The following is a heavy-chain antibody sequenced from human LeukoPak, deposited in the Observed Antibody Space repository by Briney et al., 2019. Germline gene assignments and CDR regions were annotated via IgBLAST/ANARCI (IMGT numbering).Heavy chain of an antibody. CDR1: GGSISRYY. J-gene: IGHJ6*02. Sequence: SETLSLTCTVSGGSISRYYWSWIRQPPGKGLEWIGYIYYSGSTNYNPSLKSRVTISVDTSKNQFSLKLSSVTAADTAVYYCARRAPYSSSWYPYYYYYGMDVWGQGTTVTVSS. D-gene: IGHD6-13*01. CDR3: ARRAPYSSSWYPYYYYYGMDV. V-gene: IGHV4-59*08. CDR2: IYYSGST.